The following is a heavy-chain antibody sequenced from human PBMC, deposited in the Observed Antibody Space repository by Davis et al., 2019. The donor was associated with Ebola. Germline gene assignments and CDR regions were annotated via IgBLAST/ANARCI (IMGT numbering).Heavy chain of an antibody. CDR1: GYTFTSYY. CDR2: ISAYNGNT. Sequence: ASVKVSCKASGYTFTSYYMHWVRQAPGQGLEWMGWISAYNGNTNYAQKLQGRVTMTTDTSTSTVYMELSSLRSEDTAVYFCARDPGNYYYGSGSLDYWGQGTLVTVSS. J-gene: IGHJ4*02. D-gene: IGHD3-10*01. CDR3: ARDPGNYYYGSGSLDY. V-gene: IGHV1-18*04.